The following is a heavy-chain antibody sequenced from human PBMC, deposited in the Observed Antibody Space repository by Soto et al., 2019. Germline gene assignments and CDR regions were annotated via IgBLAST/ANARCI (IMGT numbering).Heavy chain of an antibody. D-gene: IGHD2-2*01. V-gene: IGHV4-59*01. CDR2: IYYSGST. CDR3: AKRVLVGSTSPFFFAY. J-gene: IGHJ4*02. Sequence: SETLSLTCTVSGGSISSYYWSWIRQPPGKGLEWIGYIYYSGSTNYNPSLKSRVTISVDTSKNQFSLKLSSVTAADTAVYYCAKRVLVGSTSPFFFAYWGQGTLVTVSS. CDR1: GGSISSYY.